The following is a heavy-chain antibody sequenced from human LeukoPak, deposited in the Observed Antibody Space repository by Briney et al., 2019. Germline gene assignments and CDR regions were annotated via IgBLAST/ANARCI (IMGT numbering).Heavy chain of an antibody. D-gene: IGHD3-10*01. Sequence: AGGSLRLSCAGSGFTFSNYWIHWVRQVPGKGLLWVSRIDSVGNRIVYADSVKGRFTISRDNAKNTVYLQMISLRAEDTAVYYCVADSVSRSGGDYWGQGTLVTVSS. V-gene: IGHV3-74*01. J-gene: IGHJ4*02. CDR3: VADSVSRSGGDY. CDR1: GFTFSNYW. CDR2: IDSVGNRI.